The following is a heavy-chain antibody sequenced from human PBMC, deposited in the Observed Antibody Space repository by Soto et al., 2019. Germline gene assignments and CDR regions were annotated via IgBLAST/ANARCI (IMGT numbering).Heavy chain of an antibody. CDR2: TYYRSKWYN. D-gene: IGHD3-10*01. V-gene: IGHV6-1*01. J-gene: IGHJ5*02. CDR1: GDSVSSNSAA. CDR3: ARARRGLVLGLWFDP. Sequence: SQTLSLTCAISGDSVSSNSAAWNWIRQSPSRGLEWLGRTYYRSKWYNDYAVSLKSRITINPDTSKNQFSPQLNSVTPEDTAVYYCARARRGLVLGLWFDPWGQGTLVTVSS.